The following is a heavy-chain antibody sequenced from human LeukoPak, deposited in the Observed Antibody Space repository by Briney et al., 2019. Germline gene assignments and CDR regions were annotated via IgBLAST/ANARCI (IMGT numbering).Heavy chain of an antibody. D-gene: IGHD3-16*01. CDR1: GFTFSTYS. V-gene: IGHV3-48*02. CDR2: ISSSSSTI. CDR3: ARDQSRGEDAFDI. J-gene: IGHJ3*02. Sequence: GGSLRLSCAASGFTFSTYSMNWVRQAPGKGLEWVSYISSSSSTIYYADSVKGRFTISRDNAKNSLYLQLNSLRDEGTAVYYCARDQSRGEDAFDIWGQGTMVTVSS.